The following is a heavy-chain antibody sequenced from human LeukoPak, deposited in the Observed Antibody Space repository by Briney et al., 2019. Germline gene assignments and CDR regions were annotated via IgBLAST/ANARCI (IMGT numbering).Heavy chain of an antibody. CDR2: VNHRGDT. V-gene: IGHV4-34*01. CDR3: ARGPTISETGYFDF. CDR1: GGSFSTYY. Sequence: SETLSLTCAVYGGSFSTYYWSWIRQSPGKGLEWIAEVNHRGDTNYNPSVKSRVTISVDTSKNQFSLKVRSLTAADTAVYYCARGPTISETGYFDFWGQGTLVTVSS. J-gene: IGHJ4*03. D-gene: IGHD1-1*01.